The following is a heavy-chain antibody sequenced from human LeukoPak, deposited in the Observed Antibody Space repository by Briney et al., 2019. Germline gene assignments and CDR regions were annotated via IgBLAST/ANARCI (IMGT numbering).Heavy chain of an antibody. CDR1: GFSPSTSGGG. D-gene: IGHD3-10*01. V-gene: IGHV2-5*02. CDR3: AHSFIMVRGVILFDY. J-gene: IGHJ4*02. Sequence: SGPTLVNPTQTLTLTCTFSGFSPSTSGGGVGWIRQPPGKALEWLAVIYWDDDKRYSPSLKSRLTITKDTSKNQVVLTMTNMDPVDTATYYCAHSFIMVRGVILFDYWGQGTLVTVSS. CDR2: IYWDDDK.